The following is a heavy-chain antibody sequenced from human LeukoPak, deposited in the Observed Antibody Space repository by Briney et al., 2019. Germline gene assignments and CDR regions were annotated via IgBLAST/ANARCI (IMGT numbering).Heavy chain of an antibody. J-gene: IGHJ6*02. CDR2: INHSGST. V-gene: IGHV4-34*01. CDR3: ARGLRRSYYYYYGMDV. Sequence: GSLRLSCAASGFTFSSYSMNWIRQPPGKGLEWIGEINHSGSTNYNPSLKSRVTISVDTSKNQFSLKLSSVTAADTAVYYCARGLRRSYYYYYGMDVWGQGTTVTVSS. CDR1: GFTFSSYS.